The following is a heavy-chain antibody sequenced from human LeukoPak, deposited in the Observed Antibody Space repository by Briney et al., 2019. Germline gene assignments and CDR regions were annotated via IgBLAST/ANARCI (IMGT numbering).Heavy chain of an antibody. CDR1: GFTFSSAA. Sequence: GGSLRLSCTASGFTFSSAAKSWVRQAPGKGLEWVSIISSSGGSTYYADSVKGRFIISRDNSKNTLYLQMNSLRAEDTAVYYCAKGSRSIAVDNLCDYWGQGSLVTVSS. J-gene: IGHJ4*02. D-gene: IGHD6-19*01. V-gene: IGHV3-23*01. CDR3: AKGSRSIAVDNLCDY. CDR2: ISSSGGST.